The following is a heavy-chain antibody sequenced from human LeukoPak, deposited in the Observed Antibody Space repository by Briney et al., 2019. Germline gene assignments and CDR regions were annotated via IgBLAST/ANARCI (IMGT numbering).Heavy chain of an antibody. J-gene: IGHJ3*01. D-gene: IGHD1-26*01. CDR2: VSYGGNT. CDR1: GVSGSSDY. Sequence: SETLSLTCTVSGVSGSSDYWSWIRQPPGKGLEWIGYVSYGGNTNYNPSLKSRVTITVDTSKNHFPLKLSSVTAADTAVYYCARGLQWDLQAFDFWGQGTMVTVSS. CDR3: ARGLQWDLQAFDF. V-gene: IGHV4-59*02.